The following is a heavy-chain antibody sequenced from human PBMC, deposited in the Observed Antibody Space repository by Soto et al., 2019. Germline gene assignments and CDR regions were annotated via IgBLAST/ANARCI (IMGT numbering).Heavy chain of an antibody. D-gene: IGHD3-10*01. CDR1: GGTFSSYT. CDR2: IIPILGIA. CDR3: ARVGRASMVRGVIGDYYYMDV. Sequence: SVKVSCKASGGTFSSYTISWVRQAPGQGLEWMGRIIPILGIANYAQKFQGRVTITADKSTSTAYMELSSLRSEDTAVYYCARVGRASMVRGVIGDYYYMDVWGKGTTVTVSS. J-gene: IGHJ6*03. V-gene: IGHV1-69*02.